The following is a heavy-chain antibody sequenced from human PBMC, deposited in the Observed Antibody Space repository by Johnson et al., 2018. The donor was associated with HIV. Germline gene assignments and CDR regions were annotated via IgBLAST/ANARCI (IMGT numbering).Heavy chain of an antibody. CDR1: GFTFDDYG. CDR3: ASGGPAGMGDGYAAFDS. D-gene: IGHD2-2*01. Sequence: VQLVESGGGLGQPGGSLRLSCAASGFTFDDYGMSWVRQAPGKGLEWVSGMGWFGGCTGDAESVEGRFTVSSDNAKNALYLQMKRLRGEDTGWYYCASGGPAGMGDGYAAFDSWSQGTMVTVSS. J-gene: IGHJ3*02. CDR2: MGWFGGCT. V-gene: IGHV3-20*04.